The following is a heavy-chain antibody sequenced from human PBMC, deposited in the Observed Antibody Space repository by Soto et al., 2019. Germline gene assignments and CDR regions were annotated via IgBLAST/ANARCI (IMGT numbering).Heavy chain of an antibody. V-gene: IGHV5-51*01. CDR3: ARLEGGPFDY. Sequence: PWESLTIPCTCSGYSFTRYWLAWVRQMPGKGLEWMGSIYPGDSDTRYSPSFQGQVAISADKSISTAYLQWSSLKASDTAMYYCARLEGGPFDYWGQGALVPVSS. CDR2: IYPGDSDT. J-gene: IGHJ4*02. D-gene: IGHD3-16*01. CDR1: GYSFTRYW.